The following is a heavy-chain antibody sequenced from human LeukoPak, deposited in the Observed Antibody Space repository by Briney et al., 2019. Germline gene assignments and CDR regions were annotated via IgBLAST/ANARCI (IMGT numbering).Heavy chain of an antibody. D-gene: IGHD1-20*01. V-gene: IGHV3-21*01. Sequence: GGSLRLSCAASGFTFSSYSMNWVRQAPGKGLEWVSSISSSSSYIYYADSVKGRFTISRDNAKNSLYLQMNSLRAEDTAVYYCARDYLHEYNLNPIDYWGQGTLVTVSP. CDR1: GFTFSSYS. CDR3: ARDYLHEYNLNPIDY. J-gene: IGHJ4*02. CDR2: ISSSSSYI.